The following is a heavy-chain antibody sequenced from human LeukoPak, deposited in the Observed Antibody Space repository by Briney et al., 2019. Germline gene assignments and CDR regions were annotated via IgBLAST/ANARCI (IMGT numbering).Heavy chain of an antibody. V-gene: IGHV3-21*01. CDR2: ISSSSTYI. J-gene: IGHJ4*02. D-gene: IGHD6-19*01. Sequence: GGSLRLSCAASGFTFSFYNMNWVRQAPGMGLEWVSSISSSSTYILYADSVKGRFTISRDNAKNSLYLQMNSLRAEDTAVYYCASLSGWYYYFDYWGQGTLVTVSS. CDR3: ASLSGWYYYFDY. CDR1: GFTFSFYN.